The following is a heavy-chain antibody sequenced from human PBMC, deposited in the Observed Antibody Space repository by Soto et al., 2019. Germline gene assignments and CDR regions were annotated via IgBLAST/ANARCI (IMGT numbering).Heavy chain of an antibody. CDR1: GGSITSHY. CDR2: IHHSGST. Sequence: QVQLQESGPGLVKPSETLSLTCSVSGGSITSHYCSWFRQPPGKGLEWIGYIHHSGSTSYNPSLKSGVTMSVDTSKNQVSLKVSSVTAADTALYYCARQGFGQLHGLVDVWGPGTTVTVSS. CDR3: ARQGFGQLHGLVDV. D-gene: IGHD3-10*01. V-gene: IGHV4-59*08. J-gene: IGHJ6*02.